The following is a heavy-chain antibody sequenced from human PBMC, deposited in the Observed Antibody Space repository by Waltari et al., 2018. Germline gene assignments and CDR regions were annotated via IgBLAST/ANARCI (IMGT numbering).Heavy chain of an antibody. D-gene: IGHD2-8*01. CDR2: IYHSGST. J-gene: IGHJ3*02. CDR1: GYSIISGYY. V-gene: IGHV4-38-2*02. Sequence: QVQVQESGPGLVKPSETLSLTCTVSGYSIISGYYWGWIRQPPGKGLEWIGSIYHSGSTYYNPSLKSRVTISVDTSKNQFSLKLSSVTAADTAVYYCARDSMVDAFDIWGQGTLITVSS. CDR3: ARDSMVDAFDI.